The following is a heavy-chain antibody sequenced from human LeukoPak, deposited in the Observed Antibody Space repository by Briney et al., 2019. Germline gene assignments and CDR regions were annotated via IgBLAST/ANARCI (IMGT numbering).Heavy chain of an antibody. J-gene: IGHJ6*04. D-gene: IGHD6-19*01. CDR2: ISGSGGST. Sequence: QPGGSLRLSCAASGFTFSSYAMSWVRQAPGKGLEWVSAISGSGGSTYYADSVKGRFTISRDNSKNTLYLQMNSLRAEDTAVYYCAKDMSDSSGWYPYYDMDVWGKGTTVTVSS. V-gene: IGHV3-23*01. CDR1: GFTFSSYA. CDR3: AKDMSDSSGWYPYYDMDV.